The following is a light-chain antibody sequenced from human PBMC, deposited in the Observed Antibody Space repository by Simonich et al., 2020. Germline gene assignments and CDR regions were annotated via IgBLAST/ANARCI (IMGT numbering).Light chain of an antibody. Sequence: IQMNQSPYAMSASVGDRFTITCRAGKGISNYLAWFQQKPGKVPKRLIYAASILQIGVPSSFSGSGSGTEFTLTISSLQPEAFATYYCLQHNSYPYTFGQGTKLEIK. CDR2: AAS. J-gene: IGKJ2*01. V-gene: IGKV1-17*03. CDR1: KGISNY. CDR3: LQHNSYPYT.